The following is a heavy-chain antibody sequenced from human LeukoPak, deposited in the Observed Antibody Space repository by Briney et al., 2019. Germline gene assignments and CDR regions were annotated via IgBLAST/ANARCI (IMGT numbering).Heavy chain of an antibody. J-gene: IGHJ4*02. D-gene: IGHD2-2*01. V-gene: IGHV5-51*01. CDR2: IYPGDSDT. Sequence: GESLKISCKGSGHVSTTYWIAWVRQMPGKGLEWMGIIYPGDSDTTYSPSFQGQVTISADKSITTAYLQWSSLKASDTAMYYCATRYSSNWHYFDYWGQGTLVTVSS. CDR3: ATRYSSNWHYFDY. CDR1: GHVSTTYW.